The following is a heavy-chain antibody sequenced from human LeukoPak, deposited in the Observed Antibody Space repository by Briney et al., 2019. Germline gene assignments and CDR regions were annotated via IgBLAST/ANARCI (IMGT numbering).Heavy chain of an antibody. V-gene: IGHV3-48*04. D-gene: IGHD2-2*01. CDR3: ARSRGSYCSSTSCPTAY. CDR1: GFTFSSYS. Sequence: GGSLRLSCAASGFTFSSYSMNWVRQAPGKGLEWVSYISSSGSTIYYADSVKGRFTISRDNAKNSLYLQMNSLRAEDTAVYYCARSRGSYCSSTSCPTAYWGQGTLVTVSS. J-gene: IGHJ4*02. CDR2: ISSSGSTI.